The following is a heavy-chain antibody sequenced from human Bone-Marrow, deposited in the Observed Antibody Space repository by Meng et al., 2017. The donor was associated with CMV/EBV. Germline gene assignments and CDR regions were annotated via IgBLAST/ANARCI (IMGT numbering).Heavy chain of an antibody. V-gene: IGHV3-21*01. J-gene: IGHJ4*02. CDR3: ARSPGSCSDTNCYSNHFDY. CDR2: ISSSGRYI. CDR1: GFTFSDYR. Sequence: GSLRLSCATSGFTFSDYRMNWVRQAPGKGLEWVSSISSSGRYIFYADSAKGRFTISRDNAKNSLYLQMNSLRAEDTAPYYCARSPGSCSDTNCYSNHFDYWGQGTLVAVSS. D-gene: IGHD2-2*01.